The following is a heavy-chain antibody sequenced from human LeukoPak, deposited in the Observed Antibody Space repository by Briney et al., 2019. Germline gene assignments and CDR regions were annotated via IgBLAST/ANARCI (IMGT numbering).Heavy chain of an antibody. Sequence: RSQTLSLTCVISGDSVSSNNAAWNWIRQSPSRGLEWLGRTNYKSKWYDDYAVSVKSRITIKPDTSRNQFSLQLKSVTPEDTAVYYCAREGVSMIRGIIFNYYGMDVWGQGTAVSVSS. V-gene: IGHV6-1*01. CDR2: TNYKSKWYD. CDR3: AREGVSMIRGIIFNYYGMDV. D-gene: IGHD3-10*01. J-gene: IGHJ6*02. CDR1: GDSVSSNNAA.